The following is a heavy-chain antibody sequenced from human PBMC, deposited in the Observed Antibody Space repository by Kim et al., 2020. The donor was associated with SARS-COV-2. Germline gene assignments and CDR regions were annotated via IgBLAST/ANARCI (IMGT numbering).Heavy chain of an antibody. CDR3: AFRAAGRGMDV. CDR2: TYYRSKWFN. CDR1: GDSVSSNSAA. Sequence: SQTLSLTCAISGDSVSSNSAAWIWIRQSPSRGLEWLGRTYYRSKWFNDYAVSVKSRITINPDTSKKQFSLQLNSVTPEDTAVYYCAFRAAGRGMDVWGQGTTVTVSS. V-gene: IGHV6-1*01. J-gene: IGHJ6*02.